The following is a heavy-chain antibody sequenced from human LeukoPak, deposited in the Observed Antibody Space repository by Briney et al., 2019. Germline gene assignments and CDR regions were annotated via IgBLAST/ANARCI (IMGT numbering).Heavy chain of an antibody. Sequence: PGRSLRHSCAASGFTFSSYDMLWVRQAPGKGLEWVAVIWHDGSNTYYADSVKGRFLLSRDNSLNTLYLQMNGLRAEDTAVYYSARDSDYGDGFDYWGQGTLVTVSS. CDR3: ARDSDYGDGFDY. CDR2: IWHDGSNT. D-gene: IGHD4-17*01. J-gene: IGHJ4*02. CDR1: GFTFSSYD. V-gene: IGHV3-33*01.